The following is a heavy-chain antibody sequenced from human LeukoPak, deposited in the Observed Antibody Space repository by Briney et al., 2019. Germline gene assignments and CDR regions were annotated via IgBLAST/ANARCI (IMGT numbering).Heavy chain of an antibody. Sequence: GGSLRLSCAASGFTFSSYAMSWVRQAPGKGLEWVSAISGSGGSTYYADSVKGRFTISRDNSKNTLYLQMNGLRAEDTAVYYCASLRREYYDFWSGPGDWFDPWGQGTLVTVSS. CDR1: GFTFSSYA. CDR2: ISGSGGST. V-gene: IGHV3-23*01. J-gene: IGHJ5*02. D-gene: IGHD3-3*01. CDR3: ASLRREYYDFWSGPGDWFDP.